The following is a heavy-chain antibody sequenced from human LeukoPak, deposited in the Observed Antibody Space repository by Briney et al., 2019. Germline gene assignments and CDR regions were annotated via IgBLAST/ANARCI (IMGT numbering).Heavy chain of an antibody. CDR2: IYYSGST. CDR1: GGSISSYY. D-gene: IGHD2-2*01. CDR3: ARGGIVVVPAARPTWFDP. V-gene: IGHV4-59*12. Sequence: SETLSLTCTVSGGSISSYYWSWIRQPPGKGLEWIGYIYYSGSTNYNPPLKSRVTISVDTSKNQFSLKLSSVTAADTAVYYCARGGIVVVPAARPTWFDPWGQGTLVTVSS. J-gene: IGHJ5*02.